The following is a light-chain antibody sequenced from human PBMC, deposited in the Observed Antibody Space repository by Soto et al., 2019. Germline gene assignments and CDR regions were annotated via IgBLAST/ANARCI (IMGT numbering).Light chain of an antibody. CDR2: EVS. V-gene: IGLV2-14*01. Sequence: QSVLTQPASVSGSPGQSITISCSGASSDIGPYDYVSWYQHHPGRAPKLLIYEVSNRPSGVSYRFSGSKSGNTASLTISGLQAEDEGDYYCTTFAPGRIYVFGSGNKVTVL. J-gene: IGLJ1*01. CDR3: TTFAPGRIYV. CDR1: SSDIGPYDY.